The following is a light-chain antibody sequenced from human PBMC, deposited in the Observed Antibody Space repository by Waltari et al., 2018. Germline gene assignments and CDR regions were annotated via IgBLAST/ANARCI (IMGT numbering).Light chain of an antibody. J-gene: IGLJ2*01. Sequence: QSALTQPPSASGSPGQSVAISCTGTSSDVGGYNYVSWYQQHPGKAPRLMIYEVYKRPSGVPDLFSGSKSGSTASLTVSGLQAEDEADYYCSSYAGRDILVFGGGTRLTVL. CDR1: SSDVGGYNY. CDR3: SSYAGRDILV. CDR2: EVY. V-gene: IGLV2-8*01.